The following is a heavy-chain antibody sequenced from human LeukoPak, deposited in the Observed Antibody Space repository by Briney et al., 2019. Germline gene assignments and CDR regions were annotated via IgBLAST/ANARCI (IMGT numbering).Heavy chain of an antibody. D-gene: IGHD5-18*01. V-gene: IGHV5-10-1*01. CDR1: GYRFTNYW. CDR3: ARHDDSAMITPYHY. Sequence: GESLKISCKGSGYRFTNYWISWVRQRTGKGLEGMGRIDPSDSYTNYSASVQGHVTISAAKSISTAYLQWSSLKASDTAMYYCARHDDSAMITPYHYWGQGTLVTVSS. CDR2: IDPSDSYT. J-gene: IGHJ4*02.